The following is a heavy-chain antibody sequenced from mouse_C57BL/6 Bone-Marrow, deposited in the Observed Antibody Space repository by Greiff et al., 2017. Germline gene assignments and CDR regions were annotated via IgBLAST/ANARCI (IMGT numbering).Heavy chain of an antibody. V-gene: IGHV1-55*01. J-gene: IGHJ2*01. D-gene: IGHD2-2*01. Sequence: QVQLQQPGAELVKPGASVQMSCKASGYTFTSYWITWVKQRPGQGLEWIGDIYPGSGSTNYNEKFKSKATLTVDTSSSTAYMQLSSLTSEDSAVYYCASSTMVTTTGYYFDYWGQGTTLTVSS. CDR2: IYPGSGST. CDR3: ASSTMVTTTGYYFDY. CDR1: GYTFTSYW.